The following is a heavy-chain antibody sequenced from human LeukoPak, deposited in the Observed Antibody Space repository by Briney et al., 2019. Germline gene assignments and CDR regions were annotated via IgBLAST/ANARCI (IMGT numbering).Heavy chain of an antibody. Sequence: GGSLRLSCAASGFTFRSHGMHWVRQAPGKGLEWVAFIWYDGSNKYYTDSVKGRFTVSRDNSKNTLYLQMNSLRAEDTAVYYCAKAHYGDYVIDYWGQGTLVTVSS. V-gene: IGHV3-30*02. CDR1: GFTFRSHG. CDR2: IWYDGSNK. J-gene: IGHJ4*02. CDR3: AKAHYGDYVIDY. D-gene: IGHD4-17*01.